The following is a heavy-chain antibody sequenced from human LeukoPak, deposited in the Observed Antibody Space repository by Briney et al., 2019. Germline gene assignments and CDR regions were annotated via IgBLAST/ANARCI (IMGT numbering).Heavy chain of an antibody. Sequence: GASVKVSCKASGYTFASYGITWVRQAPGQGLEWMGEIIPIFGTANYAQKFQGRVTITADESTSTAYMELSSLRSEDTAVYYCARDPGHSSGWYFDYWGQGTLVTVSS. V-gene: IGHV1-69*13. CDR1: GYTFASYG. CDR2: IIPIFGTA. CDR3: ARDPGHSSGWYFDY. J-gene: IGHJ4*02. D-gene: IGHD6-19*01.